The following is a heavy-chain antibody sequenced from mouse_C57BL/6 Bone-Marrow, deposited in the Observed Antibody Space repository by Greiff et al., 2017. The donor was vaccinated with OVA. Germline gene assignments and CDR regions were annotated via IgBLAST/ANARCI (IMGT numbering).Heavy chain of an antibody. Sequence: EVKLLESGPELVKPGASVKIPCKASGYTFTDYNMDWVKQSHGKSLEWIGDINPNNGGTIYNQKFKGKATLTVDKSSSTAYMELRSLTSEDTAVYYCARRDYGYFDYWGQGTTLTVSS. CDR2: INPNNGGT. V-gene: IGHV1-18*01. CDR1: GYTFTDYN. CDR3: ARRDYGYFDY. D-gene: IGHD2-4*01. J-gene: IGHJ2*01.